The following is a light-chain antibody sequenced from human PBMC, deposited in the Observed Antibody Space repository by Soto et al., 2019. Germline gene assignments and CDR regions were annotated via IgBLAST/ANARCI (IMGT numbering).Light chain of an antibody. CDR3: QQYYTTPVT. V-gene: IGKV4-1*01. CDR1: QTILYNSNNKNY. Sequence: DIVMTQSPDSLAVSLGERATINCKSSQTILYNSNNKNYLAWYQQKPGHPPKLLIYWASTRESGVPGRFSGSGSGTDFTLTITSLRAEDVAVYYCQQYYTTPVTFGQGTRLEI. J-gene: IGKJ5*01. CDR2: WAS.